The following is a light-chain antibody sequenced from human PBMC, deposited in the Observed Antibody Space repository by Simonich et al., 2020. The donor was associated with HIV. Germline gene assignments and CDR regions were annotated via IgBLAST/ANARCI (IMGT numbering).Light chain of an antibody. CDR1: QSVSSSY. CDR2: DAS. CDR3: QQYGSSPLFT. V-gene: IGKV3D-20*01. J-gene: IGKJ3*01. Sequence: EIVLTQSPATLSVSPGERATLSCRASQSVSSSYLAWYQQKPGLAPRLLIYDASSRATGIPDRFSGSGSGTDFTLTISRLEPEDFAVYYCQQYGSSPLFTFGPGTKVDIK.